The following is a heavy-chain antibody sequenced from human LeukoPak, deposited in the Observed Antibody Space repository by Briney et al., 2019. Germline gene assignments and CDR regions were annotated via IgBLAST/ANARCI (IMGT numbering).Heavy chain of an antibody. V-gene: IGHV3-9*01. J-gene: IGHJ6*02. CDR2: ISWNSGSI. Sequence: GGSLRLSCAASGFTFDDYAMHWVRQAPGKGLEWVSGISWNSGSIGYADSVKGRFTISRDNAKNSLYLQMNSLRAEDTALYYCAKDIGPGSSSSEGKDYYGMDVWSQGTTVTVSS. D-gene: IGHD6-6*01. CDR3: AKDIGPGSSSSEGKDYYGMDV. CDR1: GFTFDDYA.